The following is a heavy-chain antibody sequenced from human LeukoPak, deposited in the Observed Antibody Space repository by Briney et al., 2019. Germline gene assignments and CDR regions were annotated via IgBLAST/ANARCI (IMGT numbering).Heavy chain of an antibody. CDR1: GFTFSSYA. CDR2: ISGSGGST. J-gene: IGHJ4*02. Sequence: GGSLRLSCAASGFTFSSYAMSWVRQAPGKGLGWVSAISGSGGSTYYADSVKGRFTISRDNSKNTLYLQMNSLRAEDTAVYYCAKDKGVRYFDRSPPDYWGQGTLVTVSS. D-gene: IGHD3-9*01. V-gene: IGHV3-23*01. CDR3: AKDKGVRYFDRSPPDY.